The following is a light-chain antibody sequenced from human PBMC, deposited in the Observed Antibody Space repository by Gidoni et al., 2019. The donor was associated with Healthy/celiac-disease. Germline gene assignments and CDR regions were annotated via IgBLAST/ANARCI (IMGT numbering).Light chain of an antibody. CDR2: GNS. J-gene: IGLJ2*01. CDR1: SSNIGAGYD. Sequence: QSVLTQPPSVSVAPGQRVTISCTVSSSNIGAGYDLHWYQQLPGTAPKLLLYGNSNRPSGVPDRFSGSKSGTSASLAITGLQAEDEADYYCQSYDSSLSAVVFGGGTKLTVL. CDR3: QSYDSSLSAVV. V-gene: IGLV1-40*01.